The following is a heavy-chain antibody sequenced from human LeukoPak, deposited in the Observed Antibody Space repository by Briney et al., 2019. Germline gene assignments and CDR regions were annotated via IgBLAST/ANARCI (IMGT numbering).Heavy chain of an antibody. V-gene: IGHV1-8*01. CDR1: GYTFTSYD. CDR3: ARGAQAPITGTTGGEDNWFDP. D-gene: IGHD1-7*01. Sequence: ASVKVSCKASGYTFTSYDINWVRQATGQGLEWMGWMNPNSGNTGYAQKFQGRVTMTRNTSISTAYMELSSLRSEDTAVYYCARGAQAPITGTTGGEDNWFDPWGQGTLVAVSS. J-gene: IGHJ5*02. CDR2: MNPNSGNT.